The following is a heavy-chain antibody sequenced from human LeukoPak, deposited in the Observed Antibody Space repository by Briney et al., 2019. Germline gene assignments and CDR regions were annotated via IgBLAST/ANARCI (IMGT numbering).Heavy chain of an antibody. CDR2: IYYSGST. CDR3: ARHPSYYYGSGSYSYYFDY. CDR1: GGSISSYY. Sequence: SETLSLTCTVSGGSISSYYWSWIRQPPGKGLEWIGYIYYSGSTNYNPSLKSRVTISVDTSKNQFSLKLSSVTAADTAVYYCARHPSYYYGSGSYSYYFDYWGQGTLVTVSS. V-gene: IGHV4-59*08. J-gene: IGHJ4*02. D-gene: IGHD3-10*01.